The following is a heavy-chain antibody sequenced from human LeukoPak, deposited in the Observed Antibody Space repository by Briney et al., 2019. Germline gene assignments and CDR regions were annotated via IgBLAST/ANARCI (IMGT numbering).Heavy chain of an antibody. CDR1: GFTVSSNY. CDR2: IYSVGST. D-gene: IGHD6-13*01. Sequence: GGSLRLSCAASGFTVSSNYMSWVRQAPGKGLEWVSVIYSVGSTYYADSVKGRFTISRDNSKNTLYLQMNSLRAEDTAVYYCARAFPFSSSWYPFDYWGQGTLVTVSS. J-gene: IGHJ4*02. V-gene: IGHV3-53*01. CDR3: ARAFPFSSSWYPFDY.